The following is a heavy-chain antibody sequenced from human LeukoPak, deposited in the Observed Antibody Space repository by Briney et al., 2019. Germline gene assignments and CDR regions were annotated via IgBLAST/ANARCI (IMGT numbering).Heavy chain of an antibody. CDR1: GFTFSSYA. CDR2: ISYDGSNK. D-gene: IGHD6-19*01. CDR3: AKAYSSGWYYFDY. J-gene: IGHJ4*02. V-gene: IGHV3-30-3*01. Sequence: QPGGSLRLSCAASGFTFSSYAMHWVRQAPGKGLEWVAVISYDGSNKYYADSVKGRFTISRDNSKNTLYLQMNSLRAEDTALYYCAKAYSSGWYYFDYWGQGTLVTVSS.